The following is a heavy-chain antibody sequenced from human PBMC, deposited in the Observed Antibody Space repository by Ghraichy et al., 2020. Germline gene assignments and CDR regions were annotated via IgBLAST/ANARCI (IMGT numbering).Heavy chain of an antibody. J-gene: IGHJ6*02. CDR3: ARASTVGRFFYYDGMDV. Sequence: GGSLKLSCVGSGFTFSSYRMNWVRQSPGKGLEWLSCISSSGSTISYADSVKGRFTISRDNAQNSLYLQLNGLRDEDTAVYYCARASTVGRFFYYDGMDVWGQGPTVTVSS. V-gene: IGHV3-48*02. CDR1: GFTFSSYR. CDR2: ISSSGSTI. D-gene: IGHD4-23*01.